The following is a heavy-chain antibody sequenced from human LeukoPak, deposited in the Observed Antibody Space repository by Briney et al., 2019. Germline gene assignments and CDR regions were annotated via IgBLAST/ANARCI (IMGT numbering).Heavy chain of an antibody. CDR2: ISSASNTI. J-gene: IGHJ5*02. CDR1: GFTFSSYS. V-gene: IGHV3-48*01. CDR3: ARDGWFGDYNWFDP. D-gene: IGHD3-10*01. Sequence: PGESLRLSCAASGFTFSSYSMNWFRQAPGKGLEWISYISSASNTIYYAHSVKGRFTISRDNAKNSVYLQMNSLRSEDTAMYYCARDGWFGDYNWFDPWGQGTLVTVSS.